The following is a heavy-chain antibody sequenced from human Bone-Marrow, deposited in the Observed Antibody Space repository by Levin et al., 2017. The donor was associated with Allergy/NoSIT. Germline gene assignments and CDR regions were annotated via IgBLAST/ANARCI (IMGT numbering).Heavy chain of an antibody. V-gene: IGHV4-59*01. CDR1: GGSISSYY. J-gene: IGHJ3*02. D-gene: IGHD3-10*01. CDR3: ARQRRRTVRGVKSFAFDI. CDR2: IYYSGST. Sequence: SQTLSLTCTVSGGSISSYYWSWIRQPPGKGLEWIGYIYYSGSTNYNPSLKSRVTISVDTSKNQFSLKLSSVTAADTAVYYCARQRRRTVRGVKSFAFDIWGQGTMVTVSS.